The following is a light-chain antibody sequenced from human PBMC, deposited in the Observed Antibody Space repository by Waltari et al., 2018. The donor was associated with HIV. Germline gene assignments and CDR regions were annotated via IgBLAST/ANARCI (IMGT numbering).Light chain of an antibody. CDR1: NSDVGSYNL. J-gene: IGLJ1*01. CDR2: EGS. CDR3: CSYAGSNTFV. V-gene: IGLV2-23*03. Sequence: QSALTQPASVSGSPGQSITISCTGTNSDVGSYNLVSCYQQHPGKAPKPMIYEGSKRPSGVSNRFSGSKSGNTASLTISGLQAEDEADYYCCSYAGSNTFVFGTGTKVTVL.